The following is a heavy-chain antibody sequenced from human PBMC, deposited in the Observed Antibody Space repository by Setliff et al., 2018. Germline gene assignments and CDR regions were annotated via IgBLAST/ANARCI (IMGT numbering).Heavy chain of an antibody. CDR2: ISSSSSTI. J-gene: IGHJ4*02. V-gene: IGHV3-48*01. Sequence: LRLSCAASGFTFSSYSMNWVRQAPGKGLEWVSYISSSSSTIYYADSVKGRFTISRDNVKNSLFLQMNSLRAEDTAVYYCVRDLHWGFDYWGLGTLVTVSS. CDR1: GFTFSSYS. D-gene: IGHD7-27*01. CDR3: VRDLHWGFDY.